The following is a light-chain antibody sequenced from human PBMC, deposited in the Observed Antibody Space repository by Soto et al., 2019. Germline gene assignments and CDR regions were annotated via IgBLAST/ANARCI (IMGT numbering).Light chain of an antibody. V-gene: IGKV1-39*01. CDR3: QQSYSTPWT. CDR1: QSISSY. J-gene: IGKJ1*01. Sequence: DIQMTQSPSSLSASVGDRVTITCRASQSISSYLNWYQQKPGIAPKLLIYAASSLQRGVPSRFSGSGSGTDFILTIGSLQPEEFANYYCQQSYSTPWTFGQGTKVELK. CDR2: AAS.